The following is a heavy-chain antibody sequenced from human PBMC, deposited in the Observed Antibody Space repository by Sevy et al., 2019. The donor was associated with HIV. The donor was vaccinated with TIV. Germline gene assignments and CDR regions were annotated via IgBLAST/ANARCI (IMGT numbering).Heavy chain of an antibody. V-gene: IGHV3-21*01. D-gene: IGHD5-18*01. CDR1: GFIFSNYS. J-gene: IGHJ5*02. CDR3: ARDPSRLRGYSYNNWFDP. CDR2: ISISGDDI. Sequence: GGFLRLSCKASGFIFSNYSMNWVRQAPGKGLEWVSFISISGDDIYYADSVKGRFTISRDNAKNSLYLQMHSLRAEDTAVYYCARDPSRLRGYSYNNWFDPWGQGTLVTVSS.